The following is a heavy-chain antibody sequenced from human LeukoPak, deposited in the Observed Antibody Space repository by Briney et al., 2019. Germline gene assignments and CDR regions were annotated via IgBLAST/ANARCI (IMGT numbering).Heavy chain of an antibody. V-gene: IGHV1-18*01. CDR3: ARGRPVLLWFGELSHGLDP. J-gene: IGHJ5*02. CDR1: GYTFTSYG. D-gene: IGHD3-10*01. CDR2: ISAYNGNT. Sequence: SVKVSCKASGYTFTSYGISWVRQAPGQGLEWMGWISAYNGNTNYAQKLQGRVTKTTDTSTSTAYMELRSLRSDDTAVYYCARGRPVLLWFGELSHGLDPWGQGTLVTVSS.